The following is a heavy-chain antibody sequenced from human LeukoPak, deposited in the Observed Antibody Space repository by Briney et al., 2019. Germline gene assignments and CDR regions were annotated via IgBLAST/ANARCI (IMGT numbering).Heavy chain of an antibody. V-gene: IGHV1-3*01. CDR3: ARDGGDSSGRYISNFDY. D-gene: IGHD6-19*01. J-gene: IGHJ4*02. CDR1: GYTFTSYA. Sequence: ASVKVSCKASGYTFTSYAMHWVRQAPGQRLEWMGWINAGNGNTKYSQKFQGRVTITRDTSASTAYMELSSLRSEDTAVYYCARDGGDSSGRYISNFDYWGQGTLVTVSS. CDR2: INAGNGNT.